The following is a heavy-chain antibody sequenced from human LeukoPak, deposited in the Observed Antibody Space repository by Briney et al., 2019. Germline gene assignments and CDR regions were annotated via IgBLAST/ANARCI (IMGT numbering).Heavy chain of an antibody. J-gene: IGHJ6*03. D-gene: IGHD3-10*01. CDR1: GFTFSSYS. CDR2: ISSSSSTI. CDR3: ARSGVSYYYYYMDV. V-gene: IGHV3-48*01. Sequence: GGSLRLSCAASGFTFSSYSMNWDRQAPGKGLEWVSYISSSSSTIYYADSVKGRFTISRDNAKNSLYLQMNSLRAEDTAVYYCARSGVSYYYYYMDVWGKGTTVTVSS.